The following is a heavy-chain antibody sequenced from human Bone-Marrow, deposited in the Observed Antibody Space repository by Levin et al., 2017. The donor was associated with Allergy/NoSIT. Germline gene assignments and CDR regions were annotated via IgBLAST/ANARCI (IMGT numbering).Heavy chain of an antibody. CDR2: ISYDGDYK. Sequence: LSLTCAASGFSFYNYGMYWVRQAPGKGLEWLAVISYDGDYKFHTHSVKGRFTVSRDNSRTTLYLQMNSLRPDDSAVYYCAKEQHNIQTGHYGEKYYMDVWGKGTTVTVSS. CDR3: AKEQHNIQTGHYGEKYYMDV. D-gene: IGHD3-9*01. J-gene: IGHJ6*03. V-gene: IGHV3-30*18. CDR1: GFSFYNYG.